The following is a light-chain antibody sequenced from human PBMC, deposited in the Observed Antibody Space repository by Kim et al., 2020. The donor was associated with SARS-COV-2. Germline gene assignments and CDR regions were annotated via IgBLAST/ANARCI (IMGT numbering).Light chain of an antibody. CDR2: GAS. Sequence: EIVLTQSPGTLSLSPGERATLSCRASQSVSSSYLAWYQQKPGQAPRLLIYGASSRATGIPDRSSGSGSGTDFTLTISRLESEDFAVYYCQQYGSSPWTFGQGTKVDIK. CDR3: QQYGSSPWT. CDR1: QSVSSSY. J-gene: IGKJ1*01. V-gene: IGKV3-20*01.